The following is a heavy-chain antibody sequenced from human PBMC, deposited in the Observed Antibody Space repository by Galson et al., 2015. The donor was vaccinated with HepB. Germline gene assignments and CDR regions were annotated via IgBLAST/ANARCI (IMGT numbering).Heavy chain of an antibody. CDR2: ISAYNGNT. Sequence: SVKVSCKASGYTFSNYGISWVRQAPGQGLEWMGWISAYNGNTNYAQKLQGRVTLTTDTSTSTVYMELRSLRSDDTAIYYCARSLYYYDKSGYRNWFDPWGQGTLVTVSS. V-gene: IGHV1-18*04. D-gene: IGHD3-22*01. CDR1: GYTFSNYG. CDR3: ARSLYYYDKSGYRNWFDP. J-gene: IGHJ5*02.